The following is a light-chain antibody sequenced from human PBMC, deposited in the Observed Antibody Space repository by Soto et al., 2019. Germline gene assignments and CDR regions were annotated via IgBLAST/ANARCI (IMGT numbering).Light chain of an antibody. Sequence: EIVLTQSPGTLSLSPGDTATLSCRASQSVSSNNLAWYHQTPSQTPRLLTYGASSRATGIPGRFSGSGSGAAFTLTISSLAPEDFAVYYCQQYDNSITFGQGTRLEI. CDR3: QQYDNSIT. V-gene: IGKV3-20*01. CDR2: GAS. J-gene: IGKJ5*01. CDR1: QSVSSNN.